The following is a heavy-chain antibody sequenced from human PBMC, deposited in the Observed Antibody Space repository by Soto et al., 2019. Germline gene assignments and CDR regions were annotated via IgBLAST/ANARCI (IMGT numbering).Heavy chain of an antibody. Sequence: EVHLLESGGGLVQPGGSLRLSCAASGFRFSNSDMSWVRQALGKGPEWVSYISRSGDSTYYADSVKGRFTISRNNSKNTLLLQLNSLRDEDTAVYYCAFRSGWLDAFDVWGQGTMVTVSS. D-gene: IGHD6-19*01. CDR3: AFRSGWLDAFDV. CDR1: GFRFSNSD. CDR2: ISRSGDST. J-gene: IGHJ3*01. V-gene: IGHV3-23*01.